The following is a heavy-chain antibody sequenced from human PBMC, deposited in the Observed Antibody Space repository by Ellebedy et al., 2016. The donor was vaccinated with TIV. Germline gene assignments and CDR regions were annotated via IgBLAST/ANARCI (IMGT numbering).Heavy chain of an antibody. J-gene: IGHJ4*02. V-gene: IGHV1-18*01. CDR3: ARRLLLMYSSGSFDY. CDR1: GYSFTSYG. CDR2: ISAHNDNT. Sequence: AASVQVSCKASGYSFTSYGFSWVRQAPGQGLEWMGWISAHNDNTNYAQKFQGRVTITTNPSTTTAYMELTSLRSDDTAMYYCARRLLLMYSSGSFDYWGQGTPVTVSS. D-gene: IGHD6-19*01.